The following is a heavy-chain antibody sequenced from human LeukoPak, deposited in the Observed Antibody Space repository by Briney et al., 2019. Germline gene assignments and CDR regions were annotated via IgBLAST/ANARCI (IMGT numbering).Heavy chain of an antibody. CDR3: ARDLGEADIVVVPAANDPHYYYYGMDV. V-gene: IGHV1-69*13. D-gene: IGHD2-2*01. J-gene: IGHJ6*02. CDR2: IIPIFGTA. Sequence: GASVKVSRKASAYTFTGYYMHWVRQAPGQGLEWMGGIIPIFGTANYAQKFQGRVTITADESTSTAYMELSSLRSEDTAVYYCARDLGEADIVVVPAANDPHYYYYGMDVWGQGTTVTVSS. CDR1: AYTFTGYY.